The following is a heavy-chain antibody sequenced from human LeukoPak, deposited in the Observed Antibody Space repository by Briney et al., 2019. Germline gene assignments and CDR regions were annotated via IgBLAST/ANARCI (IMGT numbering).Heavy chain of an antibody. J-gene: IGHJ4*02. V-gene: IGHV4-39*07. CDR3: AIIVATVVDY. CDR1: GGSISSSSYY. Sequence: PSETLSLTCTVSGGSISSSSYYWGWIRQPPGKGLEWIGSIYYSGSTYYNPSLKSRVTISVDTSKNQFSLKLSSVTAADTAVYYCAIIVATVVDYWGQGTLVTVSS. D-gene: IGHD5-12*01. CDR2: IYYSGST.